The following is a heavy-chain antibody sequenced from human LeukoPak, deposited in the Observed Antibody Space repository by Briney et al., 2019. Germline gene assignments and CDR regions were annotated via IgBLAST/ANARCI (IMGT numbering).Heavy chain of an antibody. V-gene: IGHV4-30-2*01. CDR1: GGSISSGGYS. CDR3: ARAHSSASFYYYYYGMDV. Sequence: TLSLTCAVSGGSISSGGYSWSWIRQPPGKGLEWIGYIYHSGSTNYNPSLKSRVTISVDTSKNQFSLKLSSVTAADTAVYYCARAHSSASFYYYYYGMDVWGQGTTVTVSS. J-gene: IGHJ6*02. D-gene: IGHD6-19*01. CDR2: IYHSGST.